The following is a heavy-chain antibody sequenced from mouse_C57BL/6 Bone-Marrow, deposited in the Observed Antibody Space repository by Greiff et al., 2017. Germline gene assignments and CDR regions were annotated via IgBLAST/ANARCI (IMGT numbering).Heavy chain of an antibody. CDR2: ISNLAYSI. V-gene: IGHV5-15*01. Sequence: EVQLMESGGGLVQPGGSLKLSCAASGFTFSDYGMAWVRQAPRKGPEWVAFISNLAYSIYYADTVTGRFTISRENAKNTLYLEMSSLRSEDTAMYYCARHVDLYGYDDAMDDWGQGTSVTVSS. J-gene: IGHJ4*01. CDR3: ARHVDLYGYDDAMDD. CDR1: GFTFSDYG. D-gene: IGHD2-2*01.